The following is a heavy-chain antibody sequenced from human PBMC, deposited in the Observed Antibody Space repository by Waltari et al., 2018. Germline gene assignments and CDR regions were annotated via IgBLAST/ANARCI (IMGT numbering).Heavy chain of an antibody. D-gene: IGHD2-8*01. CDR3: ARHPAMTIMLWYFDL. J-gene: IGHJ2*01. Sequence: QLQLQESGPGLVKPSETLSLTCTVPGGSISSSSYYWGWIRQPPGKGLEWIGSIYYSGSTYPNPSLKSRGTISVDTSKNQFSLKLSSVTAADTAVYYCARHPAMTIMLWYFDLWGRGTLVTVSS. CDR1: GGSISSSSYY. V-gene: IGHV4-39*01. CDR2: IYYSGST.